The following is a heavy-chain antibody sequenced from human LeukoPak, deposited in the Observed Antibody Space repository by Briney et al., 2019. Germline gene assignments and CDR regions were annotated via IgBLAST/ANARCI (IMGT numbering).Heavy chain of an antibody. Sequence: GGSLRLSSAASGFTFSSCAMSWGRQVTGKGLEWVSTIIDSGNSLYYADSVEGRFTISRDNSKNTLYLQMNSLRAGDTAVYYCAKDPIFSGSYGVFDSWGQGTLVTVSS. J-gene: IGHJ4*02. V-gene: IGHV3-23*01. CDR1: GFTFSSCA. CDR2: IIDSGNSL. CDR3: AKDPIFSGSYGVFDS. D-gene: IGHD1-26*01.